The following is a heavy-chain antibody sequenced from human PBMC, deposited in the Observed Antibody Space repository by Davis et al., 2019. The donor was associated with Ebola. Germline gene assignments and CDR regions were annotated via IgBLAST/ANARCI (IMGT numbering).Heavy chain of an antibody. Sequence: GESLKISCAASGFTFTSYYMHWVRQAPGQGLEWMGIINPSGGSTSYAQKFQGRVTMTRDTSTSTVYMELSSLRSEDTAVYYCARDPPVGTVTTEGGYWGQGTLVTVSS. CDR3: ARDPPVGTVTTEGGY. CDR1: GFTFTSYY. D-gene: IGHD4-17*01. J-gene: IGHJ4*02. CDR2: INPSGGST. V-gene: IGHV1-46*01.